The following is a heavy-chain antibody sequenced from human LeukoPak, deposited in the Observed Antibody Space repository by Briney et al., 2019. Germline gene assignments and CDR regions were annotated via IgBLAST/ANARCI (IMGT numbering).Heavy chain of an antibody. CDR3: AELGITMIGGV. J-gene: IGHJ6*04. Sequence: SGGSLRLSCAASGFTFSSYGVSWVRQAPGKGLEWVSGISGSGHRTYYADSVKGRFTISRDNSKSTLYLQMNSLRAEDTAVYYCAELGITMIGGVWGKGTTVTISS. V-gene: IGHV3-23*01. CDR1: GFTFSSYG. D-gene: IGHD3-10*02. CDR2: ISGSGHRT.